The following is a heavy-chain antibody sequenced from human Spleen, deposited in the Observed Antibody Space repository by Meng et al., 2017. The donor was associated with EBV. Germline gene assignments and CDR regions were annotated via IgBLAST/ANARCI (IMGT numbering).Heavy chain of an antibody. CDR1: GFTFTSFG. CDR2: ISYDGSKK. D-gene: IGHD6-19*01. CDR3: VKRAESDY. Sequence: QVRRVGAGEGVVQPGSSLRLSCAASGFTFTSFGMYWVRQAPGKGLEWVAVISYDGSKKYADSVNGRFTISRDNSKNTVFLQMDSLRAEDTAVYYCVKRAESDYWGQGTLVTVSS. V-gene: IGHV3-30*18. J-gene: IGHJ4*02.